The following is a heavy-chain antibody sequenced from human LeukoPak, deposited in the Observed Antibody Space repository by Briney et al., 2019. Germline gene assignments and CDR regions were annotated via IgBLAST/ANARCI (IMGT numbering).Heavy chain of an antibody. Sequence: GGSLRLSCAVSGFTFDSYSMNWVRQAPGKGLEWVSFISSSGSYIYYADSVKGRFTISRDNSKNTLYLEMNSLRAEDTAVYYCARGNGNSYGYLDSWGQGTLVTVAS. V-gene: IGHV3-21*01. CDR1: GFTFDSYS. CDR2: ISSSGSYI. J-gene: IGHJ4*02. D-gene: IGHD5-18*01. CDR3: ARGNGNSYGYLDS.